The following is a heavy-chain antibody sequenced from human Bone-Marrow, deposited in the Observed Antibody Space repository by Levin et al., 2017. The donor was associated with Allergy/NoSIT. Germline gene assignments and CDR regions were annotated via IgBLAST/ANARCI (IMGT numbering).Heavy chain of an antibody. CDR1: GFTFNNYA. CDR3: VGCRVEPTAPGWCNWFDP. Sequence: GESLKISCAASGFTFNNYAMNWVRQAPGKGLEWVSSIRSGGTGAGTHYADSVKGRFTISRDNSKSTVSLQMDSLRADDTGFSFCVGCRVEPTAPGWCNWFDPWGQGTLVTVSS. V-gene: IGHV3-23*01. J-gene: IGHJ5*02. CDR2: IRSGGTGAGT. D-gene: IGHD6-6*01.